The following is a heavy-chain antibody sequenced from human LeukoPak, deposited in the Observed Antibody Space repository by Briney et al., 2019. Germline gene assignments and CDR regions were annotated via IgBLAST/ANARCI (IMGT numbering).Heavy chain of an antibody. J-gene: IGHJ4*02. V-gene: IGHV3-23*01. Sequence: PGGSLRLSCAASGFTFSGYEMNWVRQAPGKGLEWVSILTGDGTGTFYADSVKGRFSISRDISTNTLYLQMNSLGVDDTALYYCATVGGFCPSSNCYAYFDYWGQGSLVTVSS. CDR2: LTGDGTGT. D-gene: IGHD2-2*01. CDR1: GFTFSGYE. CDR3: ATVGGFCPSSNCYAYFDY.